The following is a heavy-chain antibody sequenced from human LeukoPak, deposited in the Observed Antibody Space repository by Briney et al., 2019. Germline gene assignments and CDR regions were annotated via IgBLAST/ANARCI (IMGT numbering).Heavy chain of an antibody. CDR2: IHYSGST. Sequence: PSETLPLTCTVSGGSISSSSYYWGWIRQPPGKGLEWIGSIHYSGSTNYNPSLKSRVTISVDTSKNQFSLKLSSVTAADTAVYYCARDRGIVGASYYFDYWGQGTLVTVSS. CDR3: ARDRGIVGASYYFDY. J-gene: IGHJ4*02. V-gene: IGHV4-39*07. CDR1: GGSISSSSYY. D-gene: IGHD1-26*01.